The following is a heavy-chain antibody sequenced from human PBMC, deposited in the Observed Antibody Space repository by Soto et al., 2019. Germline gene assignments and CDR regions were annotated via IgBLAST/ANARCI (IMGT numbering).Heavy chain of an antibody. CDR3: ARARVRGPYYFDY. J-gene: IGHJ4*02. CDR1: GFTVSSNY. CDR2: IYSGGST. V-gene: IGHV3-66*01. D-gene: IGHD3-10*01. Sequence: GGSLRLSCAASGFTVSSNYMSWVRQAPGKGLEWVSVIYSGGSTYYADSVKGRFTISRDNSKNTLYLQMNSLRAEDTAVYYCARARVRGPYYFDYWGQGTLVTVSS.